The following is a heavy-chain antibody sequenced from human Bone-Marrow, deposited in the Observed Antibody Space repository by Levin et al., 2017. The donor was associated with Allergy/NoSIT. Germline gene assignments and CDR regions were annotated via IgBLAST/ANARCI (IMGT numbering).Heavy chain of an antibody. Sequence: SGPTLVKPTQTLTLTCTFSGFSLSTNGVLLSWIRQSPGKALEWLARIDWDGDKFYSPSLKTRLAISKDTSRKQVVLTMTNMDPVDTATYFCARSGIFGVVSQMGPFFDYWGRGIPVTVSS. J-gene: IGHJ4*02. CDR3: ARSGIFGVVSQMGPFFDY. CDR2: IDWDGDK. CDR1: GFSLSTNGVL. V-gene: IGHV2-70*04. D-gene: IGHD3-3*01.